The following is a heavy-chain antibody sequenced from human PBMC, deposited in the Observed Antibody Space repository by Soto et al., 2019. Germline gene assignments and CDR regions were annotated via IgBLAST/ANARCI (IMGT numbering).Heavy chain of an antibody. Sequence: ASLKVSCKASGYTFTSYAMHWVRQAPGQRLEWMGWINAGNGNTKYSQKFQGRVTITRDTSASTAYMELSSLRSEDTAVYYCARDLFAKGYYYGSGSYYNYHYYGMDFWGQGTAVTVSS. CDR2: INAGNGNT. CDR1: GYTFTSYA. CDR3: ARDLFAKGYYYGSGSYYNYHYYGMDF. V-gene: IGHV1-3*01. D-gene: IGHD3-10*01. J-gene: IGHJ6*02.